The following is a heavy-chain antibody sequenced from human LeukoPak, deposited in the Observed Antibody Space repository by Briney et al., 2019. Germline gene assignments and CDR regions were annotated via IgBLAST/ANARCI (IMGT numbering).Heavy chain of an antibody. CDR1: GESFSDFN. D-gene: IGHD3-22*01. J-gene: IGHJ6*03. V-gene: IGHV4-34*01. Sequence: SETLSLTCGVYGESFSDFNWTWIRQPPGKGPEWIGEIYHSGNTNYNPSLKSRVTISVDTSKNQFSLKLTSVTAADTAIYFCARGRLTRIVVVNQYYYYLDVWGKGTTVTVSS. CDR3: ARGRLTRIVVVNQYYYYLDV. CDR2: IYHSGNT.